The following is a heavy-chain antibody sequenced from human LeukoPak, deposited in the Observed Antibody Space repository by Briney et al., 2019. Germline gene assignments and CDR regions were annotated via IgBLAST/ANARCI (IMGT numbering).Heavy chain of an antibody. D-gene: IGHD1-26*01. V-gene: IGHV3-74*01. CDR1: GFTFSIYW. CDR3: ARDSSGSYGY. J-gene: IGHJ4*02. CDR2: ISNDGSAT. Sequence: GGSLRLSCAASGFTFSIYWMHWVRQAPGTGLVWVSRISNDGSATIYVDSVKGRFTISRDNAKNTLYLQMNSLRAEDTAVYYCARDSSGSYGYCGQGTLVTVSS.